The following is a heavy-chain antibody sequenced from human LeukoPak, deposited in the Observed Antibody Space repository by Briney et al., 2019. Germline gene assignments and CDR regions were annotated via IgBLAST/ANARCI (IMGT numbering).Heavy chain of an antibody. J-gene: IGHJ4*02. CDR2: INHSGST. V-gene: IGHV4-34*01. Sequence: PSETLSLTCAVYGGSFSGYYWGWIRQPPGKGLEWIGEINHSGSTNYNPSLKSRVTISVDTSKNQFSLKLSSVTAADTAVYYCARHIGSYYDYWGQGTLVTVSS. CDR1: GGSFSGYY. CDR3: ARHIGSYYDY. D-gene: IGHD1-26*01.